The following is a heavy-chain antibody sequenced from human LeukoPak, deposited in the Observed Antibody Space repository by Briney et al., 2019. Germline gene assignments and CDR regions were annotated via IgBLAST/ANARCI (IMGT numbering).Heavy chain of an antibody. Sequence: GGTLRLSCAASGFTFSSYSMNWVRQAPGKGLEWLSSIGSSSSYIYYADSVKGRFTISRVYSKNSRYLQMNSLRAEDTGVYYCARDLPMEDIVVVVAATRENWFDPWGQGTLVTVSS. CDR3: ARDLPMEDIVVVVAATRENWFDP. J-gene: IGHJ5*02. D-gene: IGHD2-15*01. CDR2: IGSSSSYI. CDR1: GFTFSSYS. V-gene: IGHV3-21*01.